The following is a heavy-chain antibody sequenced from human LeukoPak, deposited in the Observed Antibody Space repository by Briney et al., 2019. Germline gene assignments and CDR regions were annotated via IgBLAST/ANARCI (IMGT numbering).Heavy chain of an antibody. CDR3: ARVKDTVVTPADY. CDR2: ISSSGSTI. Sequence: GGSLRLSCAASGFTFSDYYMSWLRQAPGKGLEWVSYISSSGSTIYYADSVKGRFTISRDNAKNSLYLQMNSLRAEDTAVYYCARVKDTVVTPADYWGQGTLVTVSS. V-gene: IGHV3-11*01. CDR1: GFTFSDYY. D-gene: IGHD4-23*01. J-gene: IGHJ4*02.